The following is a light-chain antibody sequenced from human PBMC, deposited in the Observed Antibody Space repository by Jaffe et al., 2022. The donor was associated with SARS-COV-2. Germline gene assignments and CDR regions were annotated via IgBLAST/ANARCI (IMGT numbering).Light chain of an antibody. CDR3: QQYGSSSWT. CDR2: DAS. Sequence: EIVLTQSPGTLSLSPGDGATLSCRASQSVSSTYLAWYQQRPGQAPRLLIYDASSRATGIPDRFSGSGSGTDFTLTISRLEPEDFAVYYCQQYGSSSWTFGQGTKVEIK. CDR1: QSVSSTY. V-gene: IGKV3-20*01. J-gene: IGKJ1*01.